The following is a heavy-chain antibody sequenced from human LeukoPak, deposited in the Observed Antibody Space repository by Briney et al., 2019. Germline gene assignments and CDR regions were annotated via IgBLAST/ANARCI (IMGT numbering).Heavy chain of an antibody. D-gene: IGHD6-13*01. Sequence: PSETLSLTCTVSGGSISSYYWSWIRQPPGKGLEWIGYIYYSGSTNYDPSLKSRVTISVDTSKNQFSLKLSSVTAADTAVYCCARHPGQQLDNWFDPWGQGTLVTVSS. J-gene: IGHJ5*02. V-gene: IGHV4-59*08. CDR1: GGSISSYY. CDR2: IYYSGST. CDR3: ARHPGQQLDNWFDP.